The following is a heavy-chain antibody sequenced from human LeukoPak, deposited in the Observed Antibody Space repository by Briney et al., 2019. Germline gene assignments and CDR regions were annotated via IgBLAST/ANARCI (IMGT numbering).Heavy chain of an antibody. D-gene: IGHD2-15*01. Sequence: GESLKISCKGSGYSFTTYWIGWVRQMPGKGLEWMGIIYPGDSDTRYSPSFQGQVTVSADNSISTAYLQWSSLKAVDTAMYYCARRGYCSGGNCHSNVFDIWGQGTMVTVSS. V-gene: IGHV5-51*01. CDR2: IYPGDSDT. CDR3: ARRGYCSGGNCHSNVFDI. J-gene: IGHJ3*02. CDR1: GYSFTTYW.